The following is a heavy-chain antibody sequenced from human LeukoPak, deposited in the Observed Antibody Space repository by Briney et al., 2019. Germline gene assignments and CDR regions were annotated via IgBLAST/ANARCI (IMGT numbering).Heavy chain of an antibody. CDR2: ISAYNGDT. CDR1: GYTSTSYG. V-gene: IGHV1-18*01. Sequence: ASVKVSCKASGYTSTSYGISWVRQASGQGLEWMGWISAYNGDTNYAQKLQGRVSMTTDTSTSTVYMELRSLRSDDTAVYYCARVVVVVAATTYNWFDPWGQGTLVTVSS. CDR3: ARVVVVVAATTYNWFDP. D-gene: IGHD2-15*01. J-gene: IGHJ5*02.